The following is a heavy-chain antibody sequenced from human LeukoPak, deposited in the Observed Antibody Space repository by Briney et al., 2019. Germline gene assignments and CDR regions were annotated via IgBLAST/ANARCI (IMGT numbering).Heavy chain of an antibody. CDR3: AKERFCSGGSCYASHDLH. D-gene: IGHD2-15*01. V-gene: IGHV3-23*01. J-gene: IGHJ4*02. CDR1: GFTFKTYA. Sequence: GGSLRLSCEGSGFTFKTYAMSWVRQAPGKGLEWVSGVSGSGDFTDYADSVKGRFTISRDNPKSTLFLQMSSLRVEDTAIYYCAKERFCSGGSCYASHDLHWGQGILVTVSS. CDR2: VSGSGDFT.